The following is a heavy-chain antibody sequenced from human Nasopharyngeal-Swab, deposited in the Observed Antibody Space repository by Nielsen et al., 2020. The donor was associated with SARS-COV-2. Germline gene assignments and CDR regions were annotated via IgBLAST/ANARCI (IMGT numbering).Heavy chain of an antibody. CDR1: GFVFRASA. J-gene: IGHJ4*02. V-gene: IGHV3-73*01. CDR2: KRDKDNNYAT. Sequence: GESLKISCAASGFVFRASAMHWVRQASGKGLEWRGRKRDKDNNYATTYGASVKGRFTISRDDSKNMAFLQMDSLKTEDTALYYCTTDFYFDYWGQGTLVTVSS. CDR3: TTDFYFDY.